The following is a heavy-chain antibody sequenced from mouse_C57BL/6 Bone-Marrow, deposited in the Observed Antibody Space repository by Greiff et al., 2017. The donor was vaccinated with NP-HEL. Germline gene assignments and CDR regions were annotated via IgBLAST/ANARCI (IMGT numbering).Heavy chain of an antibody. J-gene: IGHJ2*01. V-gene: IGHV1-9*01. CDR1: GYTFTGYW. D-gene: IGHD1-1*01. CDR2: ILPGSGST. Sequence: VQLQQSGAELMKPGASVKLSCKATGYTFTGYWIEWVKQRPGHGLEWIGEILPGSGSTNYNEKFKGKATFTADPSSNTAYMQISSLTTEDSASYYCAIPAYYYGSSLFDYWGQGTTLTVSS. CDR3: AIPAYYYGSSLFDY.